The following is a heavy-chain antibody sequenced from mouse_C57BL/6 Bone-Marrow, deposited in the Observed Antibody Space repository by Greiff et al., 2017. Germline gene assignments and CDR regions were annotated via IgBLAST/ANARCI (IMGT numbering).Heavy chain of an antibody. J-gene: IGHJ2*01. D-gene: IGHD2-1*01. CDR3: ARPGPLWYLYYFDY. Sequence: EVQGVESGGGLVQPGESLKLSCESNEYEFPSHDMSWVRKTPEKRLELVAAINSDGGSTYYPDTMERRFIISRDNTKKTLYLQMSSLRSEDTALYYCARPGPLWYLYYFDYWGQGTTLTVSS. CDR1: EYEFPSHD. V-gene: IGHV5-2*01. CDR2: INSDGGST.